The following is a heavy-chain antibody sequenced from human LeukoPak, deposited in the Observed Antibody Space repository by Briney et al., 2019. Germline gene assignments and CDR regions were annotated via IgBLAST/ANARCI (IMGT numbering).Heavy chain of an antibody. Sequence: ASVTVSCKASGYTLTSYGISWVRQAPGQGLEWMGWISAYNGNTNYAQKLQGRVTMTTDTSTSTAYMELRSLRSDDTAVYYCARVSDIVVVPAAHDYWGQGTLVTVSS. J-gene: IGHJ4*02. V-gene: IGHV1-18*01. CDR3: ARVSDIVVVPAAHDY. D-gene: IGHD2-2*01. CDR1: GYTLTSYG. CDR2: ISAYNGNT.